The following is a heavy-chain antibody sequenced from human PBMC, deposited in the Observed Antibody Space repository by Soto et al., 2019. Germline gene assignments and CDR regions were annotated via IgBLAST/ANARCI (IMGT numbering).Heavy chain of an antibody. D-gene: IGHD5-18*01. CDR2: ISAYNGNT. Sequence: AAVKVSCKASGYTFTSYGISWVGQSPGQGLEWVGWISAYNGNTNYAKKLQGRVTMTTDTSTSTAYMELRSLRSDDTAVYYCASDRGYSYGYDYWGQGTLVTVSS. J-gene: IGHJ4*02. CDR1: GYTFTSYG. V-gene: IGHV1-18*04. CDR3: ASDRGYSYGYDY.